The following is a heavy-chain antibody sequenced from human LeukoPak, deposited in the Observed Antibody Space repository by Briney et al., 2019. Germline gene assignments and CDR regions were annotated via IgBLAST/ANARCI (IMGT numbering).Heavy chain of an antibody. Sequence: PGRSLRLSCAASGFTFSSYGMHWVRQAPGKGLEWVAVIWYDGSNKYYADSVKGRFTISRDNSKNTLYLQMNSLRAGDTAVYYCARDSAAADFDYWGQGTLVTVPS. V-gene: IGHV3-33*01. CDR3: ARDSAAADFDY. J-gene: IGHJ4*02. CDR2: IWYDGSNK. CDR1: GFTFSSYG. D-gene: IGHD6-13*01.